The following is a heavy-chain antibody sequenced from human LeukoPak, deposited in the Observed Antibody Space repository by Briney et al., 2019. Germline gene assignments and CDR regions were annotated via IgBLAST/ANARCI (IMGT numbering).Heavy chain of an antibody. CDR3: ARDSGTTGEVKFDP. CDR2: INHSDDT. J-gene: IGHJ5*02. V-gene: IGHV4-34*01. Sequence: SETLSLTCTVVGGSFSGYYWSWIRQSTGKGLEWIGEINHSDDTSYNPSLKSRVFLSVDKSKKQFSLRVNSVTAADTAVYYCARDSGTTGEVKFDPWGQGTLVTVSS. CDR1: GGSFSGYY. D-gene: IGHD3-10*01.